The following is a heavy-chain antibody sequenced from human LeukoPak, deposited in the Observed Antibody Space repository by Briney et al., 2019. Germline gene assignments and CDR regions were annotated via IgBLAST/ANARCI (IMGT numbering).Heavy chain of an antibody. Sequence: PGGSLRLSCAASGFTVSNNYMSWVRQAPGKGLEWVSVIDSSGNTYYADSVKGRFTISRDNSKNTLYLQVSSVRAEDTAIYYCARQRSDWNFDYWGQGTLVTVSS. CDR2: IDSSGNT. CDR1: GFTVSNNY. V-gene: IGHV3-53*01. CDR3: ARQRSDWNFDY. D-gene: IGHD2-21*02. J-gene: IGHJ4*02.